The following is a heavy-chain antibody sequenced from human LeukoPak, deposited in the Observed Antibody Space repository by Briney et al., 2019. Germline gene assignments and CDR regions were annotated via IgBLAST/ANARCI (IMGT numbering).Heavy chain of an antibody. D-gene: IGHD2-15*01. V-gene: IGHV3-20*03. J-gene: IGHJ5*02. CDR2: INWNGGST. CDR3: AKTEVDINWFDP. CDR1: GFTFDDYG. Sequence: RPGGSLRLSFAASGFTFDDYGMSWVRQAPGKGLEWVSGINWNGGSTGYADSVKGRFTISRDNAKNSLYLQMNSLRAEDTAVYYCAKTEVDINWFDPWGQGTLVTVSS.